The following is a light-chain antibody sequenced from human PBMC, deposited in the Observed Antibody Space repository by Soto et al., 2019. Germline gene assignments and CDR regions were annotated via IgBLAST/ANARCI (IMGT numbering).Light chain of an antibody. Sequence: EIVLTQSPGTLSLSPGERATLSCRASQSISSSYLAWYQQKPGQAPRLLIYSASSRATGIPDRVSGSGSGTDFTLTISRLEPEDFAVYYCQQYGSSSYTFGQGNQLEIK. CDR2: SAS. J-gene: IGKJ2*01. CDR3: QQYGSSSYT. V-gene: IGKV3-20*01. CDR1: QSISSSY.